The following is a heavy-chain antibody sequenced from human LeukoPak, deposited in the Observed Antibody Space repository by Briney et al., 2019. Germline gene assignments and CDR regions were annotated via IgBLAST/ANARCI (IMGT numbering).Heavy chain of an antibody. Sequence: SETLSLTCTVSGGSISGYYWSWIRQPPGKGPEWIGYFYYSGSTNYNPSLKSRVTISVDTSKNQFSLKLTSLTAADTAVYYCARESAAGPFDYWGQGTLVTVSS. CDR1: GGSISGYY. V-gene: IGHV4-59*01. CDR3: ARESAAGPFDY. D-gene: IGHD6-13*01. J-gene: IGHJ4*02. CDR2: FYYSGST.